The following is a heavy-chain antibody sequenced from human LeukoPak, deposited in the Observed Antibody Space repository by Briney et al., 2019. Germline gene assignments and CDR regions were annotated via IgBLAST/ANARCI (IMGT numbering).Heavy chain of an antibody. J-gene: IGHJ4*02. V-gene: IGHV3-23*01. CDR1: GFTFSSYA. CDR2: ISGSGGST. CDR3: AKDHGEWLRWMDYFDY. Sequence: QSGGSLRLSCAASGFTFSSYAMSWVRQAPGKGLEWVSAISGSGGSTYYADSVKGRFTISRDNSKNTLYLQMNSLRAEDTAVYYCAKDHGEWLRWMDYFDYWGQGTLVTVSS. D-gene: IGHD5-12*01.